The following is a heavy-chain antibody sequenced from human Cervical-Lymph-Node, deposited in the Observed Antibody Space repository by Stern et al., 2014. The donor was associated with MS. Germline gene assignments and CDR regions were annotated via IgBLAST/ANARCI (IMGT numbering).Heavy chain of an antibody. Sequence: EVQLVESGGGVIQPGGSLRLSCTASGFTVSRDYMTWVRQAPGKGLEWVSLITNVGSTFYKDSVKGRFPISRDDSKNTVYLHMTSLRAEDAAMYYCARDTSSPERSDWWGQGTLVTVSS. CDR1: GFTVSRDY. V-gene: IGHV3-53*01. CDR3: ARDTSSPERSDW. J-gene: IGHJ4*02. D-gene: IGHD1-1*01. CDR2: ITNVGST.